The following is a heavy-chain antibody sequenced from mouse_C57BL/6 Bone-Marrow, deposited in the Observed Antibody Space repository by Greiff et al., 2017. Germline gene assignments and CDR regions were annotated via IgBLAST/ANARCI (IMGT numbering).Heavy chain of an antibody. V-gene: IGHV5-6*01. D-gene: IGHD1-1*01. CDR3: ARGGYYGSSYDY. J-gene: IGHJ2*01. Sequence: EVNVVESGGDLVKPGGSLKLSCAASGFTFSSYGMSWVRQTPDKRLEWVATISSGGSYTYYPDSVKGRFTISRDNAKNTLYLQMSSLKSEDTAMYYCARGGYYGSSYDYWGQGTTLTVSS. CDR2: ISSGGSYT. CDR1: GFTFSSYG.